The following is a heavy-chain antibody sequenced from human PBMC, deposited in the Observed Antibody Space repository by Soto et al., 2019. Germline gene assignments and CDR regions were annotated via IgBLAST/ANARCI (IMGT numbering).Heavy chain of an antibody. CDR3: ARGGRDGYNFDY. Sequence: EVQLVESGGGLVQPGGSLRLSCAASGFTFSSCWMSWVRQAPGKGLEWVANIKQDGSEKYYVDSVKGRFTISRDNAKNSLYLQMNSLRAEDTAVYYCARGGRDGYNFDYWGQGTLVTVSS. D-gene: IGHD5-12*01. J-gene: IGHJ4*02. CDR2: IKQDGSEK. V-gene: IGHV3-7*05. CDR1: GFTFSSCW.